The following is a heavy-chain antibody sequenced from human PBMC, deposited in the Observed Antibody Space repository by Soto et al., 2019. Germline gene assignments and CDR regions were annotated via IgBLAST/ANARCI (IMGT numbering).Heavy chain of an antibody. CDR1: GGSIYRSGYY. Sequence: SETLSLTCTVSGGSIYRSGYYWGWIRQPPGRGLERIGNIDYNGVTYSNPSLKSRVTISRDTSKNQFSLKLTSVTAADTALYYCGKVLVGATGHTDSDSWGPGTLVTVPS. CDR3: GKVLVGATGHTDSDS. J-gene: IGHJ4*02. V-gene: IGHV4-39*01. CDR2: IDYNGVT. D-gene: IGHD2-15*01.